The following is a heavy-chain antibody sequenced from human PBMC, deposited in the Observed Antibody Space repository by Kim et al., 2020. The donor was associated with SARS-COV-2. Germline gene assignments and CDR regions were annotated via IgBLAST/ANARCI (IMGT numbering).Heavy chain of an antibody. CDR2: IYHSGST. CDR1: GGSFSIGNW. CDR3: ARGYCGGGDCYAVDD. D-gene: IGHD2-15*01. V-gene: IGHV4-4*02. Sequence: SETLSLTCAVSGGSFSIGNWWNWVRQSPGKGLEWIGEIYHSGSTNYNPSLKSRVTISIDKSKNQFSLKVNSVTAADTAIYYCARGYCGGGDCYAVDDWGQGTLVTVSS. J-gene: IGHJ4*02.